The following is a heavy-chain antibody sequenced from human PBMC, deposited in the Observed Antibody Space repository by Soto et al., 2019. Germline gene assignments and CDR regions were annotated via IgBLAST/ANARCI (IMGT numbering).Heavy chain of an antibody. CDR2: ISSSSSTI. CDR1: GFTFSSYS. D-gene: IGHD5-12*01. V-gene: IGHV3-48*01. CDR3: AREASQNFAY. J-gene: IGHJ4*02. Sequence: EVQLVESGGGLVQPGGSLRLSCAASGFTFSSYSMNWVRQAPGKGLEWVSYISSSSSTIYYADSVKGRFTISRDNAKNSLYLQLNSLRAEDTAVYYCAREASQNFAYWGKGTLVTVSS.